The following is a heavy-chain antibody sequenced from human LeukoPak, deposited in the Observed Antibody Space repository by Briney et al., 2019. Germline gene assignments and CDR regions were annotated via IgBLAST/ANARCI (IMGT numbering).Heavy chain of an antibody. CDR3: ARALGGPYDYVWGTYRYPFDY. J-gene: IGHJ4*02. D-gene: IGHD3-16*02. V-gene: IGHV4-38-2*01. Sequence: SETLSLTCAVSGYSISSGYCWGWIRQRPGKGLEWIGSMCHSGSTYYNPPLKSRVTISVDTSKNQFSLKLSSVTAADTAVYYCARALGGPYDYVWGTYRYPFDYWGQGTLVTVSS. CDR2: MCHSGST. CDR1: GYSISSGYC.